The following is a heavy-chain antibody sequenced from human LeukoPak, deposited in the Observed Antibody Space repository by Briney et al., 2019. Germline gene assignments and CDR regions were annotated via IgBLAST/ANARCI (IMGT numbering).Heavy chain of an antibody. D-gene: IGHD3-10*01. CDR1: GFTFSSYS. CDR2: ISSSSSYI. V-gene: IGHV3-21*01. Sequence: AGGSLRLSCAASGFTFSSYSMNWVRQAPGKGLEWVSSISSSSSYIYYADSVKGRFTISRDNAKNSLYLQMNSLRAEDTAVYYCARSVWFRELSLLNWFDPWGQGTLVTVSS. CDR3: ARSVWFRELSLLNWFDP. J-gene: IGHJ5*02.